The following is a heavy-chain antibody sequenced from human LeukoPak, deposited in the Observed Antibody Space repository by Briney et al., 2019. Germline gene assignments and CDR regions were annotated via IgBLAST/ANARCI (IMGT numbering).Heavy chain of an antibody. Sequence: ASVKVSCKASGYTFTSYGISWVLQAPGQGLEWMGWISAYNGNTNYAQKLQGRVTMTTDTSTSTAYMELRSLRSDDTAVYYCARGVTIFGVVGLNFDYWGQGTLVTVSS. V-gene: IGHV1-18*01. CDR3: ARGVTIFGVVGLNFDY. D-gene: IGHD3-3*01. J-gene: IGHJ4*02. CDR2: ISAYNGNT. CDR1: GYTFTSYG.